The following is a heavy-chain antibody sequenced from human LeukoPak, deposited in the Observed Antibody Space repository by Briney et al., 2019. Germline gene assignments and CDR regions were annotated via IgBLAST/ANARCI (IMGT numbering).Heavy chain of an antibody. CDR2: IWFDGSGE. J-gene: IGHJ6*02. CDR1: GFNFLSFG. D-gene: IGHD3-3*01. CDR3: ARDGLEVAGMDV. V-gene: IGHV3-33*01. Sequence: GRSLRLSCEASGFNFLSFGMHWARQAPGKGLEWVVVIWFDGSGESYADSVKGRFTISRDNSKNTLYLEMNSLRDEDTAIYYCARDGLEVAGMDVWGQGTTVIVSS.